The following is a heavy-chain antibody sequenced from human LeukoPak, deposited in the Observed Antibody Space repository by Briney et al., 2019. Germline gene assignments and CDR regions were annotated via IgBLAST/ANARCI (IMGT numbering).Heavy chain of an antibody. D-gene: IGHD6-19*01. V-gene: IGHV3-23*01. CDR3: ANGRASSGTLQHDY. CDR2: ISGSGGST. CDR1: GFTFSSYG. J-gene: IGHJ4*02. Sequence: GGTLRLSCAASGFTFSSYGMSWVRQAPGKGLEWVSAISGSGGSTYYADSVKGRFTISRDNSKNTLYLQMNILRAEDTALYYCANGRASSGTLQHDYWGQGTLVTVSS.